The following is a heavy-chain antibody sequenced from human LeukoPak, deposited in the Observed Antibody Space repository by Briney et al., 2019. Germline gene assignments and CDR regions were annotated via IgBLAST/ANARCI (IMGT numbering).Heavy chain of an antibody. D-gene: IGHD4-17*01. J-gene: IGHJ5*02. V-gene: IGHV3-21*01. Sequence: GGSLRLSCAASGFTFSSYSINWVRQAPGKGLEWVSSISSSSSYIYYADSVKGRFTISRDNAKNSLYLQMNSLRAEDTAVYYCARDPATTVTTQGGTWGQGTLVTVSS. CDR3: ARDPATTVTTQGGT. CDR2: ISSSSSYI. CDR1: GFTFSSYS.